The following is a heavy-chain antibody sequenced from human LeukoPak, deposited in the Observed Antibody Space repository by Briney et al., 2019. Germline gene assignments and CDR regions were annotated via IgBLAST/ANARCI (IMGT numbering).Heavy chain of an antibody. CDR2: INPNSGDT. Sequence: GASVKVSCTASGYTFIAYYIHWVRQAPGQGLEWMGWINPNSGDTKYSQKFQGRVTMTRDTSISTAYMELSRLRSDDTAVYYCATQRGSYLWGTDFDYWGQGTLVTVSS. J-gene: IGHJ4*02. CDR1: GYTFIAYY. D-gene: IGHD3-16*01. CDR3: ATQRGSYLWGTDFDY. V-gene: IGHV1-2*02.